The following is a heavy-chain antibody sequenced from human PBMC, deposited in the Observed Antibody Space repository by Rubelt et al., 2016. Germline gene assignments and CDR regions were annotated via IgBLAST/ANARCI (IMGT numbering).Heavy chain of an antibody. Sequence: EVQLVESGGDLVQPGGSLRLSCAASGFTFSTYWMSWVRQAPGKGLEWVANIRPDGSDIHYVDSLKGRFTISRDNSKNTLYLLMNSLGAVDTAVYYCARLPGSITLYDYWGQGTLVTVSS. J-gene: IGHJ4*02. D-gene: IGHD6-13*01. CDR2: IRPDGSDI. CDR3: ARLPGSITLYDY. V-gene: IGHV3-7*01. CDR1: GFTFSTYW.